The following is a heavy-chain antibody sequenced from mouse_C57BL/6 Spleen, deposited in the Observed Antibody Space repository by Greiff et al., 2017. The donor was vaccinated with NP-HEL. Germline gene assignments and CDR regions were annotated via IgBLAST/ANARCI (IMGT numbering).Heavy chain of an antibody. Sequence: QVQLQQSGPELVKPGASVKLSCKASGYTFTDYEMHWVKQTPVHGLEWIGAIDPETGGTAYNQKFKGKAILTADKSSSTAYMELRSLTSEDSAVYYCTRWGSYYDYWGQGTTLTVSS. CDR1: GYTFTDYE. CDR2: IDPETGGT. CDR3: TRWGSYYDY. D-gene: IGHD1-1*01. V-gene: IGHV1-15*01. J-gene: IGHJ2*01.